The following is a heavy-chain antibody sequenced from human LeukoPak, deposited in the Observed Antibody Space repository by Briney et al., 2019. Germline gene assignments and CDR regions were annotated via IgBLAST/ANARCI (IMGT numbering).Heavy chain of an antibody. V-gene: IGHV1-46*01. CDR1: GYTFTIYY. D-gene: IGHD3-22*01. CDR2: INTSGGGT. CDR3: ATNLRGEDYYDSSGYSDDAFDI. J-gene: IGHJ3*02. Sequence: GASVKVSCTASGYTFTIYYMHLVRHAPGQGLERVGVINTSGGGTSYAQKFQGRVTMTEDTSTDTAYMELSSLRSEDTAVYYCATNLRGEDYYDSSGYSDDAFDIWGQGTMVTVSS.